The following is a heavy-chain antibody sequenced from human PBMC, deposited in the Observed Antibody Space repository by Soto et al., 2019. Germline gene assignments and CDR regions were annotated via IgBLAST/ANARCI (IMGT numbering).Heavy chain of an antibody. V-gene: IGHV3-48*02. Sequence: GSLRLSCAASGFTFSSYSMNWVRQAPGKGLEWVSYISSSSSTIYYADSVKGRFTISRDNAKNSLYLQMNSLRDEDTAVYYCARVLRTIVGATTDAFDIWGQGTMVTVSS. CDR3: ARVLRTIVGATTDAFDI. D-gene: IGHD1-26*01. CDR2: ISSSSSTI. CDR1: GFTFSSYS. J-gene: IGHJ3*02.